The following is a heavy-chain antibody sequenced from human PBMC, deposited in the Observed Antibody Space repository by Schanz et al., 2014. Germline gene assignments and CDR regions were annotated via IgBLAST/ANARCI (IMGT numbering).Heavy chain of an antibody. J-gene: IGHJ6*02. CDR2: IYYSGNT. Sequence: QVQLQESGPGLVKPSETLSLTCTVSGDSIGTYQWSWIRQPPGKGLEWIGHIYYSGNTNYNPSLKSRVTISVDTSKNQFSLKVTSVTAADTAVYYCARHLVNAYGMDVWGQGTAVTVSS. CDR3: ARHLVNAYGMDV. V-gene: IGHV4-59*08. CDR1: GDSIGTYQ.